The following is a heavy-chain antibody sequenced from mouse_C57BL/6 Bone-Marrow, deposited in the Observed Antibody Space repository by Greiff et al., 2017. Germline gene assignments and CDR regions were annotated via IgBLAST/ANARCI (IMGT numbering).Heavy chain of an antibody. CDR3: ARGATVVATDFDY. CDR2: IYPGSGRT. V-gene: IGHV1-55*01. D-gene: IGHD1-1*01. CDR1: GYTFTSYW. J-gene: IGHJ2*01. Sequence: VQLQQPGAELVKPGASVKMSCKASGYTFTSYWITWVKQRPGQGLEWIGDIYPGSGRTNYNEKFKSKATLTVYTSSSTAYMQLSSLTSEDSAVYYCARGATVVATDFDYRGKGTTLSVSS.